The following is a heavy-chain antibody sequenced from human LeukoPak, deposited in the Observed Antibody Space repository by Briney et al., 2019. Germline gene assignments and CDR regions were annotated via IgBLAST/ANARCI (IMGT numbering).Heavy chain of an antibody. CDR2: INPHSGGT. D-gene: IGHD2-2*01. V-gene: IGHV1-2*02. Sequence: ASVKVSCKASGYTFTGYYMHWVRQAPGQGLEWMGWINPHSGGTNYAQKFQGRVTMTRDTSISTAYMELSRLRSDDTAVYYCAREADIVVVPAAHRYNWFDPWGQGTLVTVSS. J-gene: IGHJ5*02. CDR1: GYTFTGYY. CDR3: AREADIVVVPAAHRYNWFDP.